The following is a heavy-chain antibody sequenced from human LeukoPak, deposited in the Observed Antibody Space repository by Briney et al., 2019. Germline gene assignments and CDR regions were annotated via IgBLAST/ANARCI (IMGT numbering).Heavy chain of an antibody. Sequence: GSLRLSCAASGFTFSSYSMNWVRQAPGKGLEWVGGFHHSGSTPYNPSVNSGVAISGDTSKNQLSLTLSSVPAAATAVYFCARTPVAGNYFIDYWGQGTLVTVSS. CDR1: GFTFSSYS. J-gene: IGHJ4*02. V-gene: IGHV4-34*01. D-gene: IGHD6-19*01. CDR2: FHHSGST. CDR3: ARTPVAGNYFIDY.